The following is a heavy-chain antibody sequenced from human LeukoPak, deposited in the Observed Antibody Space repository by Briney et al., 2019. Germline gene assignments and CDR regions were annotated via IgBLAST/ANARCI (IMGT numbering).Heavy chain of an antibody. J-gene: IGHJ4*02. Sequence: PGGSLRLSCAASGFTFSSYWMHWVRQAPGKGLVWVSRINSDGSSTSYADSVKGRFTISRDNAKNSLYLQMNSLRAEDMALYYCAKAGGRIMITLGGDYFDYWGQGTLVTVSS. CDR1: GFTFSSYW. D-gene: IGHD3-16*01. CDR2: INSDGSST. V-gene: IGHV3-74*01. CDR3: AKAGGRIMITLGGDYFDY.